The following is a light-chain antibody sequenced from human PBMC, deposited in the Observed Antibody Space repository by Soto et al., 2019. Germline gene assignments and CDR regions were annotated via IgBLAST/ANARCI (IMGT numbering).Light chain of an antibody. CDR3: QQYDSYPLS. Sequence: DIQMTQSPSTLSASVGDRVTITCRASQSISSWLAWYQHKPGKAPNLLIYKASSLESGVPSRFSGSGSGTEFTLTVSSLQPYDFATYYGQQYDSYPLSFGGGTKVEIK. J-gene: IGKJ4*01. V-gene: IGKV1-5*03. CDR2: KAS. CDR1: QSISSW.